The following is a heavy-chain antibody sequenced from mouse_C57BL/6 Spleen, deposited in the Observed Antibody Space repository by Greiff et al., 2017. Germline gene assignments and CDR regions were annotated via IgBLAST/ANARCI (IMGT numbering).Heavy chain of an antibody. CDR1: GYTFTSYW. D-gene: IGHD1-1*01. CDR3: ARACYGSSYAFAY. Sequence: QVQLQQPGAELVKPGASVKMSCKASGYTFTSYWITWVKQRPGQGLEWIGDIYPGSGSTNYNEKFKSKATLTVDTSSSTAYMQLSSLTSEDSAVYYCARACYGSSYAFAYWGQGTLVTVSA. V-gene: IGHV1-55*01. CDR2: IYPGSGST. J-gene: IGHJ3*01.